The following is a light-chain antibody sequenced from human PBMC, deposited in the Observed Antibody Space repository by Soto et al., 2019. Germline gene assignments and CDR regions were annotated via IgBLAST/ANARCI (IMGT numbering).Light chain of an antibody. CDR2: SAS. J-gene: IGKJ5*01. Sequence: DIRMSQSPSSLSASVGDRVTITCRSSQTIKNYLNWYQQKPGRAPNLLIYSASTLHSGVPSRFSGTKSATDFTLTITSLQPGDFATYYCQQVYSAPITFGQGTRLEIK. CDR3: QQVYSAPIT. V-gene: IGKV1-39*01. CDR1: QTIKNY.